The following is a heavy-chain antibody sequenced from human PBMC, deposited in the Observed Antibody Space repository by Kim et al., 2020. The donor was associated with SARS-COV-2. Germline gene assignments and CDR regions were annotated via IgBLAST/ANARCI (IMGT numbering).Heavy chain of an antibody. CDR3: AKDRPYSGSWFYYYYGMDV. J-gene: IGHJ6*02. Sequence: GGSLRLSCAASGFTFSSYAMSWVRQAPGKGLELVSAISGSGGSTYYADSVKGRFTISRDNSKNTLYLQMNSLRAEDTAVYYCAKDRPYSGSWFYYYYGMDVWGQGTTVTVSS. CDR1: GFTFSSYA. V-gene: IGHV3-23*01. D-gene: IGHD6-13*01. CDR2: ISGSGGST.